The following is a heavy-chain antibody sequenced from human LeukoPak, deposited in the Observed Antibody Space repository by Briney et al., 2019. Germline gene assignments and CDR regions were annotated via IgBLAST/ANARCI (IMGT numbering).Heavy chain of an antibody. CDR2: INHSGST. V-gene: IGHV4-34*01. CDR1: GGSFSGYY. Sequence: SETLSLTCAVYGGSFSGYYWSWIRQPPGKGLEWIGEINHSGSTNYNPSLKSRVTISVDTSKNQFSLKLSSVTAADTAVYYCAILYGSGSYYNEAFKDPFGYWGQGTLVTVSS. J-gene: IGHJ4*02. CDR3: AILYGSGSYYNEAFKDPFGY. D-gene: IGHD3-10*01.